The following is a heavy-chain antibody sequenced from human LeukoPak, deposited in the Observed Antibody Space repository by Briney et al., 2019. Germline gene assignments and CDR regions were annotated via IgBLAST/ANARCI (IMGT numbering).Heavy chain of an antibody. J-gene: IGHJ6*04. V-gene: IGHV4-59*11. D-gene: IGHD1-1*01. Sequence: SETLSLTCTVSGGSIRSHYWSWIRQPPGKGLEWIGYIYYSGSTNYNPSLKSRVTISVDTSKNQFSLKLSSVTAADTAVYYCARDLWRRRKSGLVDVWGKGTTVTVSS. CDR3: ARDLWRRRKSGLVDV. CDR2: IYYSGST. CDR1: GGSIRSHY.